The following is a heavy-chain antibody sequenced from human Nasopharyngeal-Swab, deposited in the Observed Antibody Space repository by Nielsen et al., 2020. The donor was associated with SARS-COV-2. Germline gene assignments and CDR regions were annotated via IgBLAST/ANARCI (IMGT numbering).Heavy chain of an antibody. Sequence: ASVKVSCKASGYIFTDSAMNWVRQAPGQGPEWMGLINTETGSPMYAQVFRGRFVFSVDKSVSTAYLQISELKAEDTANYCVGPSKQSSHAFGVWGQVTVVTVSS. CDR3: GPSKQSSHAFGV. J-gene: IGHJ3*01. CDR2: INTETGSP. V-gene: IGHV7-4-1*02. D-gene: IGHD1-26*01. CDR1: GYIFTDSA.